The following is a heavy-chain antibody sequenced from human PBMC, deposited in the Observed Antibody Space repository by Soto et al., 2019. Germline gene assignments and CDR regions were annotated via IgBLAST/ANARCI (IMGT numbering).Heavy chain of an antibody. J-gene: IGHJ6*02. Sequence: GGSLRLSCAASGFSFSTYSMNWVRQAPGKGLEWVSSISSRSDTYYADSVKGRFTISRDNAKDSVSLQMDSLRAEDAAVYYCAREETAWPLAYGLDVWGQGTTVTVSS. CDR3: AREETAWPLAYGLDV. D-gene: IGHD2-21*02. V-gene: IGHV3-21*01. CDR1: GFSFSTYS. CDR2: ISSRSDT.